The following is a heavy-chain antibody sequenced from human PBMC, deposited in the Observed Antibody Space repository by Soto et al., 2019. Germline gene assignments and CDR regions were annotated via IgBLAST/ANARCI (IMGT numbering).Heavy chain of an antibody. CDR3: ARGGGVGVAGSAAFDM. CDR2: INPATGAA. V-gene: IGHV1-2*02. J-gene: IGHJ3*02. D-gene: IGHD3-3*01. CDR1: GYSVTAYY. Sequence: QLHLVQSGAVVKKPGASVTVSCSASGYSVTAYYMHWVRQAPGRGLEWMGGINPATGAAKYTQTFQGRVTMTRETSTSTVFLELSGLTSEDTAVFYCARGGGVGVAGSAAFDMWGQGTLVTVSS.